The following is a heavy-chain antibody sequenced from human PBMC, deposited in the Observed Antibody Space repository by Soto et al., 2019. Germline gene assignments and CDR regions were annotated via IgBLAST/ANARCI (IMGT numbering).Heavy chain of an antibody. D-gene: IGHD2-2*01. CDR3: ARGVWRIGPYMYHAQ. V-gene: IGHV3-72*01. CDR2: IRDKGRSFTT. Sequence: EVQLVESGGGLVQPGGSLRLSCAASGFIFSDHYIDWVRQAPGKGLEWVGRIRDKGRSFTTEYAASVKGRFTVSGDTSRDSVYLQMNSLQIEDTAVYHCARGVWRIGPYMYHAQWCQGTLVIVSS. J-gene: IGHJ4*02. CDR1: GFIFSDHY.